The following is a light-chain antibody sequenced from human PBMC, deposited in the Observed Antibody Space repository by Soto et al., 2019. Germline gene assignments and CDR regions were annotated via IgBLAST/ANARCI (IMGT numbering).Light chain of an antibody. CDR2: DVS. V-gene: IGLV2-14*01. J-gene: IGLJ2*01. CDR3: SSYTSTSTVV. CDR1: SSDVGGYNY. Sequence: QSVLTQPASVSGSPGQSISISCTGSSSDVGGYNYVSWYQQHPGKAPKLMIYDVSNRPSGVSNRFSGSRSGNTASLTISGLQAEDEADYYCSSYTSTSTVVFGGETQVTVL.